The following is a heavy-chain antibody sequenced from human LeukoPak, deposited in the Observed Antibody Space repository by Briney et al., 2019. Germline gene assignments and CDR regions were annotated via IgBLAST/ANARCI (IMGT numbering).Heavy chain of an antibody. CDR3: ATKQWLAPPPDS. D-gene: IGHD6-19*01. CDR1: GFTFSKYW. CDR2: INTDGAVT. Sequence: GGSLRLSCAASGFTFSKYWMLWVRQAPGKGLESVSRINTDGAVTTYADSVKGRFTVSRDNADNTMFLQMNSVRDEDTAVDYCATKQWLAPPPDSWGQGTPVTVSS. J-gene: IGHJ4*02. V-gene: IGHV3-74*01.